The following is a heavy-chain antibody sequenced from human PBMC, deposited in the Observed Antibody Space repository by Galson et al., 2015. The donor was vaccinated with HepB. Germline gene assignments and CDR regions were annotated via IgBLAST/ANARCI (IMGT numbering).Heavy chain of an antibody. CDR3: ARASRFGWDYYYGMDV. D-gene: IGHD3-16*01. Sequence: SLRLSCAASGFTFSSYSMNWVRQAPGKGLEWVSSISSSSSYIYYADSVKGRFTISRDNAKNSLYLQMNSLRAEDTAVYYCARASRFGWDYYYGMDVWGQGTTVTVSS. V-gene: IGHV3-21*01. J-gene: IGHJ6*02. CDR1: GFTFSSYS. CDR2: ISSSSSYI.